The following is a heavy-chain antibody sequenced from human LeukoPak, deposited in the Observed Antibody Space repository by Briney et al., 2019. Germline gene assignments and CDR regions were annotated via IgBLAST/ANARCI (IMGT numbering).Heavy chain of an antibody. Sequence: SETLSLTCTVSGGSISDYYWSWIRQPQGKGLEWIGYINYSGNTNYNPSLKSRVTISVDTSKNQFSLRLTSVTAADTAVFYCAREGRQDYVYFDYWGQGSLVTVSS. D-gene: IGHD4-17*01. CDR2: INYSGNT. V-gene: IGHV4-59*01. CDR3: AREGRQDYVYFDY. J-gene: IGHJ4*02. CDR1: GGSISDYY.